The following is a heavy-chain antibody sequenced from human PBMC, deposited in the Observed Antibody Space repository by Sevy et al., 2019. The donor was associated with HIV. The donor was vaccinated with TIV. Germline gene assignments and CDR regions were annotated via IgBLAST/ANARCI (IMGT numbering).Heavy chain of an antibody. CDR2: ISSSSGTI. V-gene: IGHV3-48*01. D-gene: IGHD2-21*01. CDR3: ARAGGDCYSKNECWFVS. CDR1: GFTFSAYS. J-gene: IGHJ5*01. Sequence: GWSLRLSCAASGFTFSAYSMNWVRQAPGQGLEWVSYISSSSGTIYYADSVKGQFTISRDNATSSLYLQMNGLRAEDTAVYYCARAGGDCYSKNECWFVSWGQGTLVTVSS.